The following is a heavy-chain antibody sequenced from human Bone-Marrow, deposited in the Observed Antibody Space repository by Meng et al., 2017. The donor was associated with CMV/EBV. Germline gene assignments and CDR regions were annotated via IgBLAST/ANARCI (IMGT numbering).Heavy chain of an antibody. Sequence: GGSLRLSCAASGFTFSSYGMHWVRQAPGKGLEWVAFIRYDGSNKYYADSVKGRFTISRDNSKNTLYLQMNSLRAEDTAVYYCAKDHQYCSTTSCYKEGDYFDYWGQGTLVTVSS. D-gene: IGHD2-2*02. J-gene: IGHJ4*02. CDR2: IRYDGSNK. V-gene: IGHV3-30*02. CDR1: GFTFSSYG. CDR3: AKDHQYCSTTSCYKEGDYFDY.